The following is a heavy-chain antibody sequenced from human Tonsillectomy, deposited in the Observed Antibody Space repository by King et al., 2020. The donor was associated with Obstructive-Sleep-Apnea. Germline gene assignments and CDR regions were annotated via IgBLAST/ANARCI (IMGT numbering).Heavy chain of an antibody. Sequence: VQLQESGPGLVKPSETLSLTCTVSGGSISSYSWSWIRQPPGKGLEWIGDIYYSGSTNYNPSLKSRVSISVDTSKNQFSLKLSSVTAADTAVYYCARISTRKSGFPLDYWGQGTLVTVSS. CDR3: ARISTRKSGFPLDY. D-gene: IGHD3-22*01. J-gene: IGHJ4*02. CDR2: IYYSGST. V-gene: IGHV4-59*08. CDR1: GGSISSYS.